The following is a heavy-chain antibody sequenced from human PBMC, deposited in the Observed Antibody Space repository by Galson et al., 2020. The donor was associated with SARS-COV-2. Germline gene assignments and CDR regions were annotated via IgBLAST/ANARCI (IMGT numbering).Heavy chain of an antibody. CDR1: GFTFSSSA. Sequence: GGSLRLSCAASGFTFSSSAMHWVRQAPGKGLEWVAVISYDGSNKYYSDSVKGRFTISRDNSKNTLYQQMNSLTAEDTDVYYFSRELGAVDENWGQGTLGTVSS. CDR2: ISYDGSNK. V-gene: IGHV3-30-3*01. J-gene: IGHJ4*02. CDR3: SRELGAVDEN. D-gene: IGHD6-19*01.